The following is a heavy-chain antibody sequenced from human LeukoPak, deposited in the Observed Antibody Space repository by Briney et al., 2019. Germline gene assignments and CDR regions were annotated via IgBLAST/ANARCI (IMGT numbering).Heavy chain of an antibody. V-gene: IGHV3-7*04. CDR2: IKEDGSQK. J-gene: IGHJ4*02. CDR1: GFTFSGYW. CDR3: ARDHGDYRFFDS. D-gene: IGHD4-17*01. Sequence: GGSLRLSCAASGFTFSGYWMSWVRQAPGKGLEWVANIKEDGSQKYYVDSVKGRFTISRDNAKNSLYLQMNSLRAEDTAVYYCARDHGDYRFFDSWGQGTLVTASS.